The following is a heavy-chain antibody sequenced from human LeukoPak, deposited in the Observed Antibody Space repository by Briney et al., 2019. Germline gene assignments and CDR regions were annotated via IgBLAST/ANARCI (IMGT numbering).Heavy chain of an antibody. Sequence: GESLKISCKGSGYSFTSYWIGWVRQMPGKGLEWMGIIYPGDSTTTYSPSFQGQITISADKSISTAYLQWSSLKASDTAIYYCALRPAQGSGSLDFWGQGTLVTVSS. CDR2: IYPGDSTT. J-gene: IGHJ4*02. CDR3: ALRPAQGSGSLDF. D-gene: IGHD3-10*01. CDR1: GYSFTSYW. V-gene: IGHV5-51*01.